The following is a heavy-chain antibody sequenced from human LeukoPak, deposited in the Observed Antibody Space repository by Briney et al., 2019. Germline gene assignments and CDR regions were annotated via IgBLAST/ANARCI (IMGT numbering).Heavy chain of an antibody. V-gene: IGHV3-7*01. Sequence: GGSLRLSCAASGFTFSSYWMSWVRQAPGKGLEWAANIKQDGSEKYYVDSVKGRFTISRDNAKNSLYLQMNSLRAEDTAVYYCARHYDFWSGYYTGDYWGQGTLVTVSS. CDR3: ARHYDFWSGYYTGDY. J-gene: IGHJ4*02. CDR1: GFTFSSYW. CDR2: IKQDGSEK. D-gene: IGHD3-3*01.